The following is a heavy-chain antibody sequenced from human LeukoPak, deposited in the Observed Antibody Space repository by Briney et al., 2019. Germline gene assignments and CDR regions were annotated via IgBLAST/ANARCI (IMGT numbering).Heavy chain of an antibody. J-gene: IGHJ4*02. CDR2: IRYDGSNK. D-gene: IGHD2-8*01. CDR1: GFTFSSYG. CDR3: AKVPHEGVLMVYALAY. Sequence: PGGSLRLSCAASGFTFSSYGMHWVRQAPGKGLEWVAFIRYDGSNKYYADSVKGRFTISRDNSKNTLYLQMNSLRAEDTAVYYCAKVPHEGVLMVYALAYWGQGTLVTVSS. V-gene: IGHV3-30*02.